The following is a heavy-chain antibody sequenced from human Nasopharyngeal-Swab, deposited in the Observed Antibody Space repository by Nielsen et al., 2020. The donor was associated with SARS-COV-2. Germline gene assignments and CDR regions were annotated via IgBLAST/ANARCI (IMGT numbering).Heavy chain of an antibody. CDR1: GFTFSSYS. CDR2: ISSSSSYI. J-gene: IGHJ6*02. V-gene: IGHV3-21*01. Sequence: GGSLRLSCAASGFTFSSYSMNWVRQAPGKGLECVSSISSSSSYIYYADSVKGRFTISRDNAKNSLYLQMNSLRAEDTAVYYCARERSGSYWYYYYYGMDVWGQGTTVTVSS. CDR3: ARERSGSYWYYYYYGMDV. D-gene: IGHD3-10*01.